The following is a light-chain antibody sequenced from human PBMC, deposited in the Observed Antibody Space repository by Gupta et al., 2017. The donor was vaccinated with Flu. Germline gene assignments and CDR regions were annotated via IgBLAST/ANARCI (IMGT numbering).Light chain of an antibody. J-gene: IGLJ3*02. CDR3: GSYKNSSTFEGV. V-gene: IGLV2-14*01. Sequence: SVMTQPASVSGSPGQTNTISCTGTSSDVGGYNYVFWYHQHPCKAPNLMIFEVSNRHSGVSNRFSGSKSGNTTSMTISELQAEDAAAYYCGSYKNSSTFEGVFGGGTKLTVL. CDR1: SSDVGGYNY. CDR2: EVS.